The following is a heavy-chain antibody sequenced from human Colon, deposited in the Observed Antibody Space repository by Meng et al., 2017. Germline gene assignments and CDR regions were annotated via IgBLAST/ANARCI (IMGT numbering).Heavy chain of an antibody. J-gene: IGHJ4*02. Sequence: QITLTASGPPLVKTTHTLTMTCTVSGFSLSTYGVGVGWIRQHPGKALEWLALIYWDDDKRYSPSLKSRFTITKDTSKNQVVLTMTNMDPVDTATYYCAHFLAPVGYFDYWGQGALVTVSS. V-gene: IGHV2-5*02. CDR1: GFSLSTYGVG. CDR2: IYWDDDK. CDR3: AHFLAPVGYFDY. D-gene: IGHD1-14*01.